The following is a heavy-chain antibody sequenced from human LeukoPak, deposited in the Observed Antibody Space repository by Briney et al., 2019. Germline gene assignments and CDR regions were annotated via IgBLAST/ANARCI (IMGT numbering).Heavy chain of an antibody. CDR3: ARGDQAVAGYYFDY. J-gene: IGHJ4*02. CDR1: GFTFSSFE. V-gene: IGHV3-48*03. CDR2: ISRSGSTM. D-gene: IGHD6-19*01. Sequence: GGSLRLSCAVSGFTFSSFEMSWVRQAPGKGPEWVSYISRSGSTMYYADSVKGRFTISRDNAKNSLFLQMNSLRAEDTAVYYCARGDQAVAGYYFDYWGQGTLVTVSS.